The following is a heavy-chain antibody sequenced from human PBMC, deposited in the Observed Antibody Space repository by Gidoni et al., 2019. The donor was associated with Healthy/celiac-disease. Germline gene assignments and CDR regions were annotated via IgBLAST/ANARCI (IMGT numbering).Heavy chain of an antibody. J-gene: IGHJ6*02. Sequence: QVQLVQSGAEVKKPGASVKVSCKASGYTFTSYYMHWVRQAPGQGLEWMGIINPSGGSKSYEQKVQCRVTMTSDTSTSTVYMELSSLRSEDTAVYYCAIELGWQLAPTWVDVWGQGTTVTVSS. CDR1: GYTFTSYY. D-gene: IGHD6-6*01. V-gene: IGHV1-46*03. CDR2: INPSGGSK. CDR3: AIELGWQLAPTWVDV.